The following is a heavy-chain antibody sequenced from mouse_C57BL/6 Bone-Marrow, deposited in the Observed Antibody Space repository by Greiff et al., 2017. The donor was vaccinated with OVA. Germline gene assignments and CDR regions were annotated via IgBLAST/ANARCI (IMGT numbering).Heavy chain of an antibody. J-gene: IGHJ3*01. Sequence: VQLKQSGPELVKPGASVKISCKASGYTFTDYYMNWVKQSHGKSLEWIGDINPNNGGTSYNQKFKGKATLTVDKSSSTAYMELRSLTSEDSAVYYCARSSYYGSSYDWFAYWGQGTLVTVSA. D-gene: IGHD1-1*01. CDR2: INPNNGGT. CDR3: ARSSYYGSSYDWFAY. CDR1: GYTFTDYY. V-gene: IGHV1-26*01.